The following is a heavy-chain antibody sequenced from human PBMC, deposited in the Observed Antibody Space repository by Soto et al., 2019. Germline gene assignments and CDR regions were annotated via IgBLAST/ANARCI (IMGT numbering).Heavy chain of an antibody. V-gene: IGHV1-2*04. Sequence: GASVKVSCKASGYTFNGYYMHWVRQAPGQGLEWMGWINPNSGGTNYAQKFQGWVTMTRDTSISTAYMELSRLRSDDTAVYYCARDSSYGDYMGGNDYWGQGTLVTVS. D-gene: IGHD4-17*01. CDR2: INPNSGGT. CDR1: GYTFNGYY. CDR3: ARDSSYGDYMGGNDY. J-gene: IGHJ4*02.